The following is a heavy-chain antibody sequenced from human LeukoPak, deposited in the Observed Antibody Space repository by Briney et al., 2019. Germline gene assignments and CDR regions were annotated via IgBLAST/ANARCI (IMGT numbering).Heavy chain of an antibody. V-gene: IGHV3-21*01. CDR3: ARCRGGSCYSSGYFDS. Sequence: GGSLKLSCADSGFTFRSYSMNWVRQAPGKGLEWVSSISSTGSSIYYADSVKGRFTISRDNAKNSLYLQMDSLRAEDTAVFYCARCRGGSCYSSGYFDSWGQGTLVTVSP. J-gene: IGHJ4*02. D-gene: IGHD2-15*01. CDR1: GFTFRSYS. CDR2: ISSTGSSI.